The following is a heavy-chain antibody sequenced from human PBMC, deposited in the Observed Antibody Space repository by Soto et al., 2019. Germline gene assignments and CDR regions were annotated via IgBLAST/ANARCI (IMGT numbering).Heavy chain of an antibody. Sequence: GGSLRLSCAASGFTFSSYWMSWVRQAPGKGLEWVANIKQDGSEKYYVDSVKGRFTISRDNAKNSLYLQMNSLRAEDTAVYYCARDLEHYYGSGSYIDYWGQGTLVTVSS. D-gene: IGHD3-10*01. CDR1: GFTFSSYW. V-gene: IGHV3-7*01. J-gene: IGHJ4*02. CDR3: ARDLEHYYGSGSYIDY. CDR2: IKQDGSEK.